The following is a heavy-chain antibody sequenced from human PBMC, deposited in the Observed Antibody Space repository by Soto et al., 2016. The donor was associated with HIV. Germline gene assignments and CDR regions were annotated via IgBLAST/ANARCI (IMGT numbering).Heavy chain of an antibody. CDR2: ISDYNGNT. Sequence: QVQLVQSGAEVKKPGASVKVSCKASGYTFSSYGISWVRQAPGQGLEWMGWISDYNGNTHYGQKFQGRVTLTTDTSTSTAYLELRGLRSDDTAMYYCARDPGHLVPYWHFDLWGLAPWSLSPQ. D-gene: IGHD6-13*01. J-gene: IGHJ2*01. CDR3: ARDPGHLVPYWHFDL. CDR1: GYTFSSYG. V-gene: IGHV1-18*04.